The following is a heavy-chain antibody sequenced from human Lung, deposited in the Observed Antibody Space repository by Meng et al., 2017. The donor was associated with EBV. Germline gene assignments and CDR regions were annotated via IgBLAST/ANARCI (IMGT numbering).Heavy chain of an antibody. CDR3: ATGYCTDVVCHFDP. Sequence: QQCLPGSLLTPPGASVNVSTTATRYTCTSYAWKWVRQSPAQGLEWMGGINTNTGFPRYPQVSTGRFVFSLDTSFNTEYLQINGLKAEDTAVYYCATGYCTDVVCHFDPWGQGTLVTVSS. CDR2: INTNTGFP. V-gene: IGHV7-4-1*02. J-gene: IGHJ5*02. D-gene: IGHD2-8*01. CDR1: RYTCTSYA.